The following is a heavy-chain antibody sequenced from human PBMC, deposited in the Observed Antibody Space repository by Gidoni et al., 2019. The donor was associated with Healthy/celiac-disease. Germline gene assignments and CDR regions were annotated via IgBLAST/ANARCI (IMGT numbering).Heavy chain of an antibody. CDR2: INHSGST. V-gene: IGHV4-34*01. CDR3: ARSRRYYYYYYMDV. CDR1: GWSFSGYY. Sequence: QVQLQQWGAGLLKPSETLSLTCAVYGWSFSGYYWSWIRQPPGKGLEWIGEINHSGSTNYNPSLKSRVTISVDTSKNQFSLKLSSVTAADTAVYYCARSRRYYYYYYMDVWGKGTTVTVSS. J-gene: IGHJ6*03.